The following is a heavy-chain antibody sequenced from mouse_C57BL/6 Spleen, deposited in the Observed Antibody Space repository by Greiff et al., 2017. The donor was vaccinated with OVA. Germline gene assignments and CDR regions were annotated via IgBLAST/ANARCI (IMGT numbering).Heavy chain of an antibody. V-gene: IGHV6-3*01. Sequence: EVKVEESGGGLVQPGGSMKLSCVASGFTFSNYWMNWVRQSPEKGLEWVAQIRLKSDNYATHYAESVKGRFTISRDDSKSSVYLQMNNLRAEDTGIYYCTVNPITTVVERYFDVWGTGTTLTVSS. CDR3: TVNPITTVVERYFDV. J-gene: IGHJ1*03. CDR1: GFTFSNYW. CDR2: IRLKSDNYAT. D-gene: IGHD1-1*01.